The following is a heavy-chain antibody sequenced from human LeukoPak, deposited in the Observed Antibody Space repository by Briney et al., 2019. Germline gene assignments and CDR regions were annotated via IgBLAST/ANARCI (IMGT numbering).Heavy chain of an antibody. CDR2: IYYSGST. CDR3: AKDSPSSGYYLGAFDI. J-gene: IGHJ3*02. D-gene: IGHD3-22*01. CDR1: GGSISSSSYY. Sequence: PSETLSLTCTVSGGSISSSSYYWGWIRQPPGKGLEWIGSIYYSGSTYYNPSLKSRVTISVDTSKNQFSLKLSSVTAADTAVYYCAKDSPSSGYYLGAFDIWGQGTMVTVSS. V-gene: IGHV4-39*02.